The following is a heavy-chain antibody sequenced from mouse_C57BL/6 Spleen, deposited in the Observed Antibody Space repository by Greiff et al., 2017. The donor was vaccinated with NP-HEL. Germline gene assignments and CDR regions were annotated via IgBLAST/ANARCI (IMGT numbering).Heavy chain of an antibody. V-gene: IGHV5-9-1*02. J-gene: IGHJ2*01. CDR1: GFTFSSYA. CDR3: TREIDYGNYFDY. D-gene: IGHD2-1*01. CDR2: ISSGGDYI. Sequence: DVQLVESGEGLVKPGGSLKLSCAASGFTFSSYAMSWVRQTPEERLEWVAYISSGGDYIYYADTVKGRFTISRDNARNTLYLQMSSLKSEDTAMYYCTREIDYGNYFDYWGQGTTLTVAS.